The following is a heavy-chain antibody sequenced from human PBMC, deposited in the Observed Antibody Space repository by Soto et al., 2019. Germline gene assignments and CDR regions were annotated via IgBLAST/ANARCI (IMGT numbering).Heavy chain of an antibody. CDR2: IDPSDSYT. CDR1: GYSFTSYW. J-gene: IGHJ6*02. D-gene: IGHD6-13*01. CDR3: ARHQVRPRWVAAAGTAPNYYYYGMDV. Sequence: GESLKISCKGSGYSFTSYWISWVRQMPGKGLEWMGRIDPSDSYTNYSPSFQGHVTISADKSISTAYLQWSSLKASDTAMYYCARHQVRPRWVAAAGTAPNYYYYGMDVWGQGTTVTVSS. V-gene: IGHV5-10-1*01.